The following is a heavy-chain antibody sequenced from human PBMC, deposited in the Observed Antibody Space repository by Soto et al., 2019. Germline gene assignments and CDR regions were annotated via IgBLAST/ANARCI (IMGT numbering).Heavy chain of an antibody. Sequence: ASVKVSCKVSGYTLTELSMHWVRQAPGKGLEWMGGFDPEDGETIYAQKFQGRVTMTEDTSTDTAYVELSSLRSEDTALYYCATYSGYTTFAFDIWGQGTMVTVSS. V-gene: IGHV1-24*01. CDR1: GYTLTELS. CDR2: FDPEDGET. CDR3: ATYSGYTTFAFDI. D-gene: IGHD5-12*01. J-gene: IGHJ3*02.